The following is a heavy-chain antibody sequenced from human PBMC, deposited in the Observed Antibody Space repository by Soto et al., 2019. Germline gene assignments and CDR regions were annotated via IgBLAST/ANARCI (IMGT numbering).Heavy chain of an antibody. CDR2: INAGNGNT. Sequence: ASVKVSCKASGYTFTSYAMHWVRQAPRQRLEWMGWINAGNGNTKYSQKFQGRVTITRDASASTAYMELSSLRSEDTAVYYCARDLRRITGTTYWFDPWGQGTLVTVSS. D-gene: IGHD1-7*01. CDR1: GYTFTSYA. V-gene: IGHV1-3*01. CDR3: ARDLRRITGTTYWFDP. J-gene: IGHJ5*02.